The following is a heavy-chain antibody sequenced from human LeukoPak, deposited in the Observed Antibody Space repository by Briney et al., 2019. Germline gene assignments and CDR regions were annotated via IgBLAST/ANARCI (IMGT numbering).Heavy chain of an antibody. D-gene: IGHD4-11*01. CDR1: GFSLSTSAMC. Sequence: SGPTLLHPPQPLTLTCTFSGFSLSTSAMCRGWIRQPPVKALECLARIDWDDDKYSSTSLKARLTISKDTSKNQVVLTMTNMDPVDTATYCCASKSLYSYYGMDVWGQGTTVTVSS. CDR3: ASKSLYSYYGMDV. J-gene: IGHJ6*02. CDR2: IDWDDDK. V-gene: IGHV2-70*11.